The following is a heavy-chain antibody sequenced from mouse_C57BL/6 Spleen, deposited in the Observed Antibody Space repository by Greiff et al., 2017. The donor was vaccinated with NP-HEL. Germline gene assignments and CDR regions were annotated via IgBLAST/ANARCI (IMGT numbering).Heavy chain of an antibody. V-gene: IGHV1-82*01. CDR3: ARLYDYDGGYFDY. J-gene: IGHJ2*01. CDR2: IYPGDGDT. CDR1: GYAFSSSW. Sequence: QVQLQQSGPELVKPGASVKISCKASGYAFSSSWMNWVKQRPGKGLEWIGRIYPGDGDTNYNGKFKGKATLTADKSSSTAYMQLSSLTSEDSAVYFCARLYDYDGGYFDYWGQGTTLTVSS. D-gene: IGHD2-4*01.